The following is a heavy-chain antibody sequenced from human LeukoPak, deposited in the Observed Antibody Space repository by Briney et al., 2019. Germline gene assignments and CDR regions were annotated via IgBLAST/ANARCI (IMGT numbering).Heavy chain of an antibody. CDR1: GFTFDDYG. D-gene: IGHD6-19*01. V-gene: IGHV3-20*04. CDR3: ARWTSSGRYQGDFDY. CDR2: INWNGGST. Sequence: GGSLRLSCAASGFTFDDYGMSWVRQAPGKGLEWVSGINWNGGSTGYADSVKGRFTISRDNAKNSLYLQMNSLRAEDTALYYCARWTSSGRYQGDFDYWGQGTLVTVSS. J-gene: IGHJ4*02.